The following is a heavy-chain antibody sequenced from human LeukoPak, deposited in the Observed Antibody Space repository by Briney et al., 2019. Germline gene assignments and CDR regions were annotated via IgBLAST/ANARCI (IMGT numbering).Heavy chain of an antibody. CDR3: AKDFSVYYYDSRVLDY. CDR2: IYSGGST. D-gene: IGHD3-22*01. V-gene: IGHV3-66*01. CDR1: GFTVSSNY. J-gene: IGHJ4*02. Sequence: GGSLRLSCAASGFTVSSNYMSWVRQAPGKGLEWVSVIYSGGSTYYADSVKGRFTISRDNSKNTLYLQMNSLRAEDTAVYYCAKDFSVYYYDSRVLDYWGQGTLVTVSS.